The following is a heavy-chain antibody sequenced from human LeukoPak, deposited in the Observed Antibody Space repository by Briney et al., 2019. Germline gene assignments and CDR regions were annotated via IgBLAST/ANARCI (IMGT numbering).Heavy chain of an antibody. CDR2: ISGSGGST. Sequence: GGSLRLSCAASGFTFSSYAMSWVRQAPGKGLEWVSAISGSGGSTYYADSVKGRFTISRDNAKNTLYLQMNSLRAEDTAVYYCARDLRYYYDSSGYYFDYWGQGALVTVSS. D-gene: IGHD3-22*01. CDR3: ARDLRYYYDSSGYYFDY. V-gene: IGHV3-23*01. J-gene: IGHJ4*02. CDR1: GFTFSSYA.